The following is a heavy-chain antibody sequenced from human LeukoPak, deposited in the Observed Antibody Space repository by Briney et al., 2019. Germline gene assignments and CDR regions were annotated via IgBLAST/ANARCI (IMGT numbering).Heavy chain of an antibody. J-gene: IGHJ4*02. V-gene: IGHV1-18*01. CDR3: ARVLRYDFWSAYYFDY. CDR1: GYTFNSYD. CDR2: ISTYNGNT. D-gene: IGHD3-3*01. Sequence: ASVKVSCKASGYTFNSYDISWVRQAPAQGLEWMAWISTYNGNTNYAQKVQGRATMTTDTSTSTAYMELRSLRCDDTAVYYCARVLRYDFWSAYYFDYWGQGTLVTVSS.